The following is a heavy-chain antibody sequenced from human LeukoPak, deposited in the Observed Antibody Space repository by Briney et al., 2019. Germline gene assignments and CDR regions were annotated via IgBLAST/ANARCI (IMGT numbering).Heavy chain of an antibody. CDR3: AREVHRSFGY. Sequence: GGSLRLSCAASGFSFTGFWMSWVRQAPGKGPEWVANINQESTETYYVDSVRGRFTISRDNAKNSLSLQMNSLRVEDTAVYYCAREVHRSFGYWGQGNLVTVSS. CDR2: INQESTET. CDR1: GFSFTGFW. J-gene: IGHJ4*02. D-gene: IGHD4/OR15-4a*01. V-gene: IGHV3-7*01.